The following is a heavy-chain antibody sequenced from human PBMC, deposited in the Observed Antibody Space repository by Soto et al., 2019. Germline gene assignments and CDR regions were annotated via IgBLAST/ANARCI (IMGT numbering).Heavy chain of an antibody. CDR1: GYTLTELS. CDR2: FDLENGET. J-gene: IGHJ5*02. D-gene: IGHD3-10*01. V-gene: IGHV1-24*01. CDR3: AIEVRRSKQFDP. Sequence: ASVKVSCKFSGYTLTELSIHWVRQAPGEGLEWMGGFDLENGETIYAQSFQGRVTMTEESSADTPYMELSSLRSEDTAVYYCAIEVRRSKQFDPWGKGKLVTVSS.